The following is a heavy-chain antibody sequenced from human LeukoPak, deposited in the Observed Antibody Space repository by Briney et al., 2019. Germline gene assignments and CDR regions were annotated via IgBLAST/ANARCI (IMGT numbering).Heavy chain of an antibody. D-gene: IGHD4-23*01. CDR2: IYYSGST. V-gene: IGHV4-39*07. CDR1: GGSISSSSYY. Sequence: SETLSLTCTVSGGSISSSSYYWGWIRQPPGKGLEWIGSIYYSGSTYYNPSLKSRVTISVDTSKNQFSLNLTSVTAADTAVYYCARDLNGGSHFDYWGHGTLVTVSA. CDR3: ARDLNGGSHFDY. J-gene: IGHJ4*01.